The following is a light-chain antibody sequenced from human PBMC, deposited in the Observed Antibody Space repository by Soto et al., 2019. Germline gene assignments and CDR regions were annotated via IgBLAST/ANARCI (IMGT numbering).Light chain of an antibody. CDR3: QQSYSTPRD. J-gene: IGKJ4*01. V-gene: IGKV1-39*01. CDR1: QSISSY. Sequence: DIQMTQSPSSLSASVGDRVTITCRASQSISSYLNWYQQKPGKAPKLLIYAASSLPSGVPSRFSGSGSGTDFTLTISSLQPEDFATYYCQQSYSTPRDFGGGTKVEIK. CDR2: AAS.